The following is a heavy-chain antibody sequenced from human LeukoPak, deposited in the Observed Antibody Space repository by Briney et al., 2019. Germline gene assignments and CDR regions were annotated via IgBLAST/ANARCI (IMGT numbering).Heavy chain of an antibody. Sequence: SETLSLTCTVSGYSLTSGYYWVWIRQPPGKGLEWIASIYHSGSTFYNASLKSRVTISVDTSKNQFSLKLRSVTAADTAVYYCARDVDTAMVDWGQETLVTVSS. V-gene: IGHV4-38-2*02. J-gene: IGHJ4*02. CDR2: IYHSGST. D-gene: IGHD5-18*01. CDR1: GYSLTSGYY. CDR3: ARDVDTAMVD.